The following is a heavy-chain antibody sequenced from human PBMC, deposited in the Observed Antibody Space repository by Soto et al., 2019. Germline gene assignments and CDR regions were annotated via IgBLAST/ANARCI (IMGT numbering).Heavy chain of an antibody. Sequence: QVQLVESGGGVVQPGRSLRLSCAASGFTFSSYGMPWVRQAPGKGLEWVAVISYDGSNKYCADSVKGRFTISRDNSKNTLYLQMNSLRAEDTAVYYCAKAMVVVTAISGGGGFDKWGQGTLVTVSS. J-gene: IGHJ3*02. CDR3: AKAMVVVTAISGGGGFDK. V-gene: IGHV3-30*18. CDR2: ISYDGSNK. D-gene: IGHD2-21*02. CDR1: GFTFSSYG.